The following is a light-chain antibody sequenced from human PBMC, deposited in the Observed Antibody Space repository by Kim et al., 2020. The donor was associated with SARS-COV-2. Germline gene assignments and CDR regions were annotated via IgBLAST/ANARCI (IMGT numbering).Light chain of an antibody. J-gene: IGLJ3*02. CDR2: QDS. V-gene: IGLV3-1*01. CDR3: QAWDSSTV. Sequence: SYVLTQPPSVSVSPGQTASITCSGDKLGDKYACWYQQKPGQSPVLVIYQDSKRPSGIPERFSGSNSGNTATLTISGTQAMDEADYYCQAWDSSTVFG. CDR1: KLGDKY.